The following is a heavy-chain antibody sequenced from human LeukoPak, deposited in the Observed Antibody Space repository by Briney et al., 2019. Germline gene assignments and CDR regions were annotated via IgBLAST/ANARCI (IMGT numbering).Heavy chain of an antibody. J-gene: IGHJ4*02. V-gene: IGHV4-39*01. CDR3: ARGRRDGYNLEYFDK. Sequence: SETLSLTCTVSGGSITSSSYYWGWIREPPGKGLQWIGSFYYSGSTYYNPSLKSRVTIYVDTSKNQFSLKLSSVTAADTAVYYCARGRRDGYNLEYFDKWGQGTLVTVSS. CDR2: FYYSGST. D-gene: IGHD5-24*01. CDR1: GGSITSSSYY.